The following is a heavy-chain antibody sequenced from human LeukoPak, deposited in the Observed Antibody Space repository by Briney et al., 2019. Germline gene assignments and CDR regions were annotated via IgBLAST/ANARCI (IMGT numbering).Heavy chain of an antibody. CDR1: GFTFSSYW. J-gene: IGHJ6*02. D-gene: IGHD3-3*01. Sequence: GGSLRLSCAASGFTFSSYWMNWARQAPGKGLEWVASINHNGNVNYYVDSVKGRFTISRDNAKNSLYLQMNSLRAEDTAVYYCARDSTRFLEWLPTSHYYYYGMDVWGQGTTVTVSS. CDR3: ARDSTRFLEWLPTSHYYYYGMDV. V-gene: IGHV3-7*01. CDR2: INHNGNVN.